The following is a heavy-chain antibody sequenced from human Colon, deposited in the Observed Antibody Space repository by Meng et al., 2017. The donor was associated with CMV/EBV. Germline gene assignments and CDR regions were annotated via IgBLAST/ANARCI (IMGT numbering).Heavy chain of an antibody. CDR3: AKMRGLYAFDV. J-gene: IGHJ3*01. CDR1: GFSFNSYA. CDR2: ISSVGGTT. Sequence: GESLKISCAASGFSFNSYAMSWVRQAPGKGLEWVSSISSVGGTTYYPDYPDSVKGRFTISRDNSKNTLYLQMNSLTAEDTAIYYCAKMRGLYAFDVWGQGTLVTVSS. V-gene: IGHV3-23*01. D-gene: IGHD6-25*01.